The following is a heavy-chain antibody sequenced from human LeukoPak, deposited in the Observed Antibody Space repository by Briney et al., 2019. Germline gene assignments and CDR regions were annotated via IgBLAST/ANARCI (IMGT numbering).Heavy chain of an antibody. J-gene: IGHJ5*02. CDR2: ISFDESHE. Sequence: GGSLRLSCVASGFTFNSYAMNWVRQAPGKGLEWVAVISFDESHEYYADSVKGRFTISRDNSRNTVYLRMDSLRAEDTAVYYCARAAGVRNWFDPWGQGTLVTVSS. V-gene: IGHV3-30*14. CDR3: ARAAGVRNWFDP. CDR1: GFTFNSYA.